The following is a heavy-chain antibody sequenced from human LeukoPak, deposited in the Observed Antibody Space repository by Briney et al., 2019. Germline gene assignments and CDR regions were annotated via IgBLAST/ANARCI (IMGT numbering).Heavy chain of an antibody. J-gene: IGHJ4*02. D-gene: IGHD5-24*01. V-gene: IGHV3-21*01. CDR2: ISTSSSYI. Sequence: GGSLRLSCVASGFTVSSNYMSWVRQAPGKGLEWVSSISTSSSYIYYADSVKGRFTISRDNAKNTLYLRMNSLRAEDTAVYYCAKDRDWYYFDYWGQGTLVTVSS. CDR1: GFTVSSNY. CDR3: AKDRDWYYFDY.